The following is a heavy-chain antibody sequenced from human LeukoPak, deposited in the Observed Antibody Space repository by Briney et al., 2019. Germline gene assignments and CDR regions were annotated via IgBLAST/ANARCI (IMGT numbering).Heavy chain of an antibody. CDR2: IYYSVST. D-gene: IGHD1-26*01. V-gene: IGHV4-39*01. CDR3: ARGVGATPNFDY. CDR1: GGSISSSSYY. Sequence: PSETLSLTCTVSGGSISSSSYYWGWIRQPPGKGLEWIGSIYYSVSTYYNPSLKSRVTISVDTSKNQFSLKLSSVTAADTAVYYCARGVGATPNFDYWGQGTLVTVSS. J-gene: IGHJ4*02.